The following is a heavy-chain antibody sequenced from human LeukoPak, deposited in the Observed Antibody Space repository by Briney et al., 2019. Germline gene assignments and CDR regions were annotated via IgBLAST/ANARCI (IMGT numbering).Heavy chain of an antibody. CDR3: ATSHHTSSGQNFDY. J-gene: IGHJ4*02. D-gene: IGHD6-25*01. CDR1: GLTLSDYW. CDR2: INQDGSAK. Sequence: GGSMRLSCEASGLTLSDYWMSWVRQAPGRGLEWVANINQDGSAKYYVDSVKGRFTISRDNADSSLYLQMNALRADDTAMYYCATSHHTSSGQNFDYWGQGTLVSVSS. V-gene: IGHV3-7*01.